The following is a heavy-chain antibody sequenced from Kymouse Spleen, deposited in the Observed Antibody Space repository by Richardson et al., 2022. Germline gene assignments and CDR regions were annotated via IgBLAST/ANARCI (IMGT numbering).Heavy chain of an antibody. CDR1: GFTFSSYG. V-gene: IGHV3-33*01. Sequence: QVQLVESGGGVVQPGRSLRLSCAASGFTFSSYGMHWVRQAPGKGLEWVAVIWYDGSNKYYADSVKGRFTISRDNSKNTLYLQMNSLRAEDTAVYYCARDDYSNYVPFDYWGQGTLVTVSS. CDR2: IWYDGSNK. J-gene: IGHJ4*02. CDR3: ARDDYSNYVPFDY. D-gene: IGHD4-11,IGHD4-11*01.